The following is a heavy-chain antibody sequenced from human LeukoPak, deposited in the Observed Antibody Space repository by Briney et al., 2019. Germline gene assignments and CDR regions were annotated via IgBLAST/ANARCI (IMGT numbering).Heavy chain of an antibody. Sequence: PSETLSLTCTVSGGSISSSSYYWGWIRQPPGKGLEWIGSIYYSGSTYYNPSLKSRVTISVDTSKNQFSLKLSSVTAADTAVYYCARQLGYCSSTSCYADKVDYWGQGTLVAVSS. CDR1: GGSISSSSYY. V-gene: IGHV4-39*01. CDR2: IYYSGST. D-gene: IGHD2-2*01. J-gene: IGHJ4*02. CDR3: ARQLGYCSSTSCYADKVDY.